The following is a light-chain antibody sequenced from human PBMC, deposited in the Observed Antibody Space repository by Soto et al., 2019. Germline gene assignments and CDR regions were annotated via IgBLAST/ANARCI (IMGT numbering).Light chain of an antibody. V-gene: IGKV3-11*01. CDR1: QSVSRY. CDR3: QQRADWPIT. J-gene: IGKJ5*01. CDR2: DAS. Sequence: EIVLTQSPGTLSLPPGERVTLSCRASQSVSRYLAWYQQKPGQAPRFLIYDASNRATGIPARFSGSGSGTDFTLTVSSLEPEDFAVYYCQQRADWPITFGQGTRLEIK.